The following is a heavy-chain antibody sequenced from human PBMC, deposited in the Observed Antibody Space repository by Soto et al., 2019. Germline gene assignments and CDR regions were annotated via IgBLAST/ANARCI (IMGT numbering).Heavy chain of an antibody. V-gene: IGHV3-48*01. CDR1: GFTFSSYS. CDR2: ISSRSSTI. CDR3: ARAECTSCYGFQH. J-gene: IGHJ1*01. Sequence: GGSLRLSCAASGFTFSSYSMNWVRQAPGKGLEWVSYISSRSSTIYYADSVKGRFTISRDTAKNSLYLQMNSLRAEDTALYYCARAECTSCYGFQHWGQGTLVTVSS. D-gene: IGHD2-2*01.